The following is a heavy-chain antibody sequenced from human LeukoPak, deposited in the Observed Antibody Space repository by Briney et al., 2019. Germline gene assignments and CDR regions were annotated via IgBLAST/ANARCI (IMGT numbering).Heavy chain of an antibody. CDR2: MNPNSGIT. D-gene: IGHD3-10*01. CDR1: GYTFTSYD. Sequence: GASVKVSCKTSGYTFTSYDVNWVRQATGQGLEWMGYMNPNSGITGFAQKFQGRITMTWDTSISTAYMELNSLRSEDTAVYYCAREPRRFGDWGQGTLITVSS. V-gene: IGHV1-8*01. CDR3: AREPRRFGD. J-gene: IGHJ4*02.